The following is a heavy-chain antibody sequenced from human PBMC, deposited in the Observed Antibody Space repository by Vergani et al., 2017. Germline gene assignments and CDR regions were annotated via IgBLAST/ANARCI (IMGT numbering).Heavy chain of an antibody. D-gene: IGHD3-16*01. J-gene: IGHJ5*02. CDR1: GGSISSGSYY. V-gene: IGHV4-61*02. CDR2: IYTSGST. CDR3: ARAAYSWFDP. Sequence: QVQLQESGPGLVKPSQTLSLNCTVSGGSISSGSYYWSWIRQPAGKGLEWIGRIYTSGSTNYNPSLKSRVTMSVDTSKNQFSLKLSSVTAADTAVYYCARAAYSWFDPWGQGTLVTVSS.